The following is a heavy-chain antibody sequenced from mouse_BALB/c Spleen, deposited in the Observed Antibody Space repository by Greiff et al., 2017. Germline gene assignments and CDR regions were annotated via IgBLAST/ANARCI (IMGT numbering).Heavy chain of an antibody. V-gene: IGHV5-17*02. Sequence: EVKLVESGGGLVQPGGSRKLSCAASGFTFSSFGMHWVRQAPEKGLEWVAYISSGSSTIYYADTVKGRFTISRDNPKNTLFLQMTSLRSEDTAMYYCARSDGNSPNYAMDYWGQGTSVTVSS. D-gene: IGHD2-1*01. J-gene: IGHJ4*01. CDR3: ARSDGNSPNYAMDY. CDR1: GFTFSSFG. CDR2: ISSGSSTI.